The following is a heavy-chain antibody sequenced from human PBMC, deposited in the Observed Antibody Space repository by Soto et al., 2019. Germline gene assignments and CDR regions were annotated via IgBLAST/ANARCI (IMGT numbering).Heavy chain of an antibody. D-gene: IGHD6-13*01. CDR2: INPISGGT. Sequence: GASVKVSCKASGYTFSAYYMHWVRQAPGQGLEWMGSINPISGGTNYAQNFHGRVTMTVDRSIDTAYMELRSLRSDDTAMYYCARDLLLVAAGVPNWFDPWGQGTLVTVSS. CDR3: ARDLLLVAAGVPNWFDP. V-gene: IGHV1-2*02. J-gene: IGHJ5*02. CDR1: GYTFSAYY.